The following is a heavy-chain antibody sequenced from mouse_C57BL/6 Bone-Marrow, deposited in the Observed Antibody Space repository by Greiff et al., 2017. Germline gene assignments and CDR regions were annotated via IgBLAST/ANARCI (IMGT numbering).Heavy chain of an antibody. J-gene: IGHJ1*01. V-gene: IGHV3-1*02. CDR3: TRGGSVVPHWYFDV. D-gene: IGHD1-1*01. CDR2: IQYSGST. CDR1: GYSITSGYN. Sequence: VQLKQSGPDLVKPSQSLSLTCTVTGYSITSGYNWHWLRQFPGNKLEWMGYIQYSGSTNYNPSLKSRISITRDTSKNQFYLQLNSVTTEDTATYYCTRGGSVVPHWYFDVWGAGTTVTVSS.